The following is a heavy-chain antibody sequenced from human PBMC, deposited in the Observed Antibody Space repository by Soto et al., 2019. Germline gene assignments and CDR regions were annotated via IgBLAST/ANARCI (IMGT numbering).Heavy chain of an antibody. J-gene: IGHJ5*02. CDR1: GYSISSGYY. V-gene: IGHV4-38-2*01. CDR2: IYHSGST. Sequence: SETLSLTCAVSGYSISSGYYWGWIRQPPGKGLEWIGSIYHSGSTYYNPSLKSRVTISVDTSKNQFSLKLSSVTAADTAVYYCARAPSNNWFDPWGQGTLVTVSS. CDR3: ARAPSNNWFDP. D-gene: IGHD2-2*01.